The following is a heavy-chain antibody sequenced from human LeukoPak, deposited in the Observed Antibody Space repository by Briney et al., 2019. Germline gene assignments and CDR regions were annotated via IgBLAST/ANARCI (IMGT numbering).Heavy chain of an antibody. J-gene: IGHJ6*02. CDR3: ARDYYHGMDV. V-gene: IGHV3-74*01. CDR2: INPDGITT. CDR1: GFTFSTYW. Sequence: GGSLRLSCAASGFTFSTYWMHWVRQAPGKGLEWVSRINPDGITTTCADSVKGRFTISRDNAKNTLFLQMNSLRAEDTAVYYCARDYYHGMDVWGQGTTITVSS.